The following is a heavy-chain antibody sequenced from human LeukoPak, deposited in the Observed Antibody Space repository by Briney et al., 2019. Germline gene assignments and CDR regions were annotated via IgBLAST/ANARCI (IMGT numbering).Heavy chain of an antibody. Sequence: SETLSLTCTVSGGSISSSSYYWSWIRQPAGKGLEWIGRIYTSGSTNYNPSLKSRVTMSVDTSKNQFSLKLSSVTAADTAVYYCAETGYSSSWYRTWGQGTLVTVSS. CDR3: AETGYSSSWYRT. V-gene: IGHV4-61*02. CDR2: IYTSGST. CDR1: GGSISSSSYY. D-gene: IGHD6-13*01. J-gene: IGHJ5*02.